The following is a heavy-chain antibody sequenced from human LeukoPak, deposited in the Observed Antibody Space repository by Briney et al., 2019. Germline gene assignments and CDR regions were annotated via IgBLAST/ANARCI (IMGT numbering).Heavy chain of an antibody. Sequence: TLSLTCTVSGGSISSGGYYWSWIRQHPGKGLEWIGHIYYSGSTYYNPSLKSRVTISVDTSKNQFSLKLSSVTAADTAVYYCARVGGYCSSTSCYTKGYDYWGQGTLVTVSS. V-gene: IGHV4-31*03. CDR3: ARVGGYCSSTSCYTKGYDY. D-gene: IGHD2-2*02. CDR2: IYYSGST. J-gene: IGHJ4*02. CDR1: GGSISSGGYY.